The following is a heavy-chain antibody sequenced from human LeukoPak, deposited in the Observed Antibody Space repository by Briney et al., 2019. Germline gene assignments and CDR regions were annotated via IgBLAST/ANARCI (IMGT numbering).Heavy chain of an antibody. CDR3: AKGSSSGWYGEGAFDI. D-gene: IGHD6-19*01. J-gene: IGHJ3*02. CDR2: ISSSSSYT. Sequence: PGGSLRLSCAASGFTFSDYYMSWIRQAPGKGLEGVAYISSSSSYTNYADSVKGRFTISRDNAKNSLYLQMNGLRAEDTAVYYCAKGSSSGWYGEGAFDIWGQGTMVTVSS. CDR1: GFTFSDYY. V-gene: IGHV3-11*06.